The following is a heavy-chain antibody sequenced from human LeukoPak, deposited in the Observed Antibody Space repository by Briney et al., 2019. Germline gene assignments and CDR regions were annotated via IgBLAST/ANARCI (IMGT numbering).Heavy chain of an antibody. CDR1: GFTVSSNY. J-gene: IGHJ4*02. CDR2: IYSGGST. CDR3: ARDPLNDNGDS. D-gene: IGHD1-1*01. V-gene: IGHV3-66*01. Sequence: GGSLRLSCAASGFTVSSNYMSWVRQAPGKGLEWVSVIYSGGSTYYADSVKGRFTISRDNSKNTLYLQMNSLRAEDTAVYYCARDPLNDNGDSWGQGTLVTVSS.